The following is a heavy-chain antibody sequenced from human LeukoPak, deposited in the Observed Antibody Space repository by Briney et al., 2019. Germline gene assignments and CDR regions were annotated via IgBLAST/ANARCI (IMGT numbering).Heavy chain of an antibody. J-gene: IGHJ4*02. CDR1: GFTFSSYA. D-gene: IGHD6-13*01. CDR3: AKDLFSSSWYRSGDY. Sequence: GGSLRLSCAASGFTFSSYAMSWVRQAPAKGRAWVSAISGSGGSTYYADSVKGRFTISRDNSKNTLYLQMNSLRAEDTAVYYCAKDLFSSSWYRSGDYWGQGTLVIVSS. CDR2: ISGSGGST. V-gene: IGHV3-23*01.